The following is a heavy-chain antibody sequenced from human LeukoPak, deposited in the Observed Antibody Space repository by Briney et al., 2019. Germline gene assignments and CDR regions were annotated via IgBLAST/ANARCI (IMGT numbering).Heavy chain of an antibody. D-gene: IGHD2-8*01. CDR1: GFTFSSYS. J-gene: IGHJ4*02. Sequence: GGSLRLSCAASGFTFSSYSMNWVRQAPGKGLEWVGFIRSKAYGGTTEYAASVKARFTISRDDSKSIAYLQMNSLKTEDTAVYYCTRDHGGTRTNYWGQGTLVTVSS. V-gene: IGHV3-49*04. CDR3: TRDHGGTRTNY. CDR2: IRSKAYGGTT.